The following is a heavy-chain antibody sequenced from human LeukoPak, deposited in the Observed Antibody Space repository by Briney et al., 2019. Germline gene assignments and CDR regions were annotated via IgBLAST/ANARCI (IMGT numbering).Heavy chain of an antibody. CDR3: ARDTRTFDY. V-gene: IGHV3-7*01. D-gene: IGHD1-26*01. CDR2: IKQDGSEK. Sequence: PGGSLRLSCAASGFTFSSYAMSWVRQAPGKGLEWVANIKQDGSEKYYVDSVKGRFTISRDNAKNSLFLQMNSLRAEDTAVYYCARDTRTFDYWGRGTLVTVSS. CDR1: GFTFSSYA. J-gene: IGHJ4*02.